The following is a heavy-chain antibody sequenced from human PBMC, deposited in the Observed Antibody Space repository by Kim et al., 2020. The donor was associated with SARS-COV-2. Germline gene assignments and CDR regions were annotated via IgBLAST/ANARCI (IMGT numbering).Heavy chain of an antibody. Sequence: GGSLRLSCAASGFTFSSYGMHWVRQAPGKGLEWVAVIWYDGSNKYYADSVKGRFTISRDNSKNTLYLQMNSLRAEDTAVYYCARDGVDYGGNSSYWFDPWGQGTLVTVSS. V-gene: IGHV3-33*01. D-gene: IGHD4-17*01. CDR3: ARDGVDYGGNSSYWFDP. J-gene: IGHJ5*02. CDR1: GFTFSSYG. CDR2: IWYDGSNK.